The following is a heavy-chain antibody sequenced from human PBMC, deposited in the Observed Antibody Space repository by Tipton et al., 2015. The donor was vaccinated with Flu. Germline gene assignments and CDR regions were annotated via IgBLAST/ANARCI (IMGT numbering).Heavy chain of an antibody. CDR1: GYNFSSYW. CDR2: IYPGDSDT. J-gene: IGHJ4*02. Sequence: QLVQSGAEVKKPGESLKISCKGSGYNFSSYWIGWVRQRPGKGLEWMGIIYPGDSDTRYSPSFQGQVTMSADKSIDTAYLQWSSLKASDTAMYYCARRPGYSYGHFDYWGQGTLVTVSS. V-gene: IGHV5-51*01. CDR3: ARRPGYSYGHFDY. D-gene: IGHD5-18*01.